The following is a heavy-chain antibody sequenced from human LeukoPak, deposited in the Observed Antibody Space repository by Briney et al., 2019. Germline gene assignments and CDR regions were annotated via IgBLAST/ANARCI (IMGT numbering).Heavy chain of an antibody. D-gene: IGHD1-14*01. CDR1: GGSISSSSYY. CDR2: IYYSGST. V-gene: IGHV4-39*01. Sequence: SETLSLTCTVSGGSISSSSYYWGWIRQPPGKGLEWIGSIYYSGSTYYNPSLKSRVTISVDTSKNQFSLKLSSATAADTAVYYCARHRTYYFDYWGQGTLVTVSS. J-gene: IGHJ4*02. CDR3: ARHRTYYFDY.